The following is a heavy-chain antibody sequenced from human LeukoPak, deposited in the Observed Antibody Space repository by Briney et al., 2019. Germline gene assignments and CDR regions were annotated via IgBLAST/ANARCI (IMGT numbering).Heavy chain of an antibody. J-gene: IGHJ4*02. CDR2: ISGSGGST. CDR3: AKQTAAESPVNY. CDR1: AFTFSSDA. V-gene: IGHV3-23*01. Sequence: PGPCLRLSCAPSAFTFSSDAMSSVRQAPGKWLEWVSAISGSGGSTYYADSVKGRFTISRDNSKNTLYLQMNSLRAEDTAVYYCAKQTAAESPVNYWGQGTLVTASS. D-gene: IGHD2-15*01.